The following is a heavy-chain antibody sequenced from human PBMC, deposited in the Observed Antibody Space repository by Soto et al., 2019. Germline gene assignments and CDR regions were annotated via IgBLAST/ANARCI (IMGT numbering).Heavy chain of an antibody. CDR3: ARDRLMATARTACHYFGWEV. D-gene: IGHD5-18*01. CDR1: GGSIRSGGYY. V-gene: IGHV4-31*03. J-gene: IGHJ6*02. CDR2: IYYSVST. Sequence: TRSLTCTVSGGSIRSGGYYWSWVHHNPRRGLEWIGNIYYSVSTYYNPSLKSRLTISVDTSKNQFSLNLSSVTAADTAVYYWARDRLMATARTACHYFGWEVLGQQSTVSASS.